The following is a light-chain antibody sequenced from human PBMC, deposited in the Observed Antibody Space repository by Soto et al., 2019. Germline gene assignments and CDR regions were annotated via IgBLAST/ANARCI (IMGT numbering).Light chain of an antibody. V-gene: IGLV2-8*01. CDR2: EVT. J-gene: IGLJ2*01. CDR1: SSDVGANNY. Sequence: QSAPTQPPSASGSPGQSVTISCTGSSSDVGANNYVSWYQQHPGKAPKLIIYEVTKRPSGVPDRFSGSKSGNTASLTVSGLQAQDEADYYRSTFGGTKVCGGGTKVPVL. CDR3: STFGGTKV.